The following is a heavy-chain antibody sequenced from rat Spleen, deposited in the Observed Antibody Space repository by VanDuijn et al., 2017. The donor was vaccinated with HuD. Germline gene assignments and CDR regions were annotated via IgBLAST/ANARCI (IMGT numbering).Heavy chain of an antibody. CDR2: ISYDGSKT. CDR3: TRRGYLPYWYFDF. D-gene: IGHD4-4*01. Sequence: EVQLVESDGGLVQPGRSLKLSCAASGFTFSDFYMAWVRQAPTKVLEWVATISYDGSKTYYRDSGKGRFTISRDNARSILNLHMDSLRSEDSAIYYCTRRGYLPYWYFDFWGPGTMVTVSS. V-gene: IGHV5-29*01. J-gene: IGHJ1*01. CDR1: GFTFSDFY.